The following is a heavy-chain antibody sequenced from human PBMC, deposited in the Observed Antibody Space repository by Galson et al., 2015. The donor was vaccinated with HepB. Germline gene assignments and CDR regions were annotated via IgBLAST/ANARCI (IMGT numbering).Heavy chain of an antibody. CDR1: GFTVSSAY. J-gene: IGHJ6*02. V-gene: IGHV3-53*01. CDR3: ARDGFCSSTTCYDHYYGMDV. Sequence: SLRLSCAASGFTVSSAYMSWVRQAPGKGLECVSVIYSDGNTYYADSVKGRFTLSRDKSKNTLYLQMNSLRAEDTAVYYCARDGFCSSTTCYDHYYGMDVWGQGTTVTVSS. CDR2: IYSDGNT. D-gene: IGHD2-2*03.